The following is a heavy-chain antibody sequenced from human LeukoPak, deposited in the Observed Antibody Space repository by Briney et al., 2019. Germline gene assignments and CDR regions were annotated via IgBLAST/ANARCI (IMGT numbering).Heavy chain of an antibody. CDR1: GFTFDDYG. CDR2: INWNGGST. V-gene: IGHV3-20*04. D-gene: IGHD3-22*01. CDR3: ARDVYYYDSSGYYYGAGAFNI. J-gene: IGHJ3*02. Sequence: GGSLRLSCAASGFTFDDYGMSWVRQAPGKGLEWVSGINWNGGSTGYADSVKGRFTISRDNAKNSLYLQMNSLRAEDTALYYCARDVYYYDSSGYYYGAGAFNIWGQGTMVTVSS.